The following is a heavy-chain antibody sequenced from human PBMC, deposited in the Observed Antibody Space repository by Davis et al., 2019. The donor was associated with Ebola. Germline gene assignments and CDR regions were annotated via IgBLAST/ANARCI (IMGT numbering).Heavy chain of an antibody. CDR2: IYSGGST. J-gene: IGHJ6*02. V-gene: IGHV3-53*01. CDR1: GFTVSSNY. CDR3: ARGSHYDFWSSPAYYYYGMDV. Sequence: GESLKISCAASGFTVSSNYMSWVRQAPGKGLEWVSVIYSGGSTYYADSVKGRFTISRDNSKNTLYLQMNSLRAEDTAVYYCARGSHYDFWSSPAYYYYGMDVWGQGTTVTVSS. D-gene: IGHD3-3*01.